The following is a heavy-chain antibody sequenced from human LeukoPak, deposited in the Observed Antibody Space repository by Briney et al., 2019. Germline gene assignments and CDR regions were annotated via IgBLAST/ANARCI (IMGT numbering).Heavy chain of an antibody. Sequence: ASVKVSCKAPGYTFTSYAMHWVRQAPGQRLEWMGWINAGNGNTKYSQKFQGRVTITRDTSASTAYMELSSLRSEDTAVYYCARGLAAAAYYFDYWGQGTLVTVSS. CDR3: ARGLAAAAYYFDY. CDR1: GYTFTSYA. D-gene: IGHD6-13*01. J-gene: IGHJ4*02. CDR2: INAGNGNT. V-gene: IGHV1-3*01.